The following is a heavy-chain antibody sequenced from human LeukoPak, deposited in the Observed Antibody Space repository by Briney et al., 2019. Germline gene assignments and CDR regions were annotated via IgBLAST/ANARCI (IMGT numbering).Heavy chain of an antibody. D-gene: IGHD3-3*01. CDR3: ASSITIFGVATDAFDI. CDR1: GGSFSGYY. CDR2: INHSGST. Sequence: SETLSLTCAVYGGSFSGYYWSWIRQPPGKGLEWIGEINHSGSTNYNPSLKSRVTISVDTSKNQFSLKLSSVTAADTAVYYCASSITIFGVATDAFDIWGQGTVVTVSS. J-gene: IGHJ3*02. V-gene: IGHV4-34*01.